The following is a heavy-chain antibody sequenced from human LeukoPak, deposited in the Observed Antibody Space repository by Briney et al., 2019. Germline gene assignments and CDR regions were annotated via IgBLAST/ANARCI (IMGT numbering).Heavy chain of an antibody. Sequence: EGSLRLSCAASGFNFSSFEMNWVRQAPGKGLEWVSYISPTGSAIYYADSVKGRFTISRDNARNSLYLQMNSLRAEDTAVYYCARGTSGSSFGYWGQGTLVTVSS. D-gene: IGHD6-6*01. V-gene: IGHV3-48*03. J-gene: IGHJ4*02. CDR3: ARGTSGSSFGY. CDR2: ISPTGSAI. CDR1: GFNFSSFE.